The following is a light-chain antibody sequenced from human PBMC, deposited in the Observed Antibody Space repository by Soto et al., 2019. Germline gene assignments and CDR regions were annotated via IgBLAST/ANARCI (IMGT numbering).Light chain of an antibody. V-gene: IGKV1-6*01. CDR3: LQDYTYPWT. J-gene: IGKJ1*01. CDR1: QGISNE. CDR2: GAS. Sequence: IQMTQSPSSLSAPVGDRVTITCRASQGISNELGWYQQRPGKAPKVLIYGASNLQSGVPSRFSGSASGTDFTLTISSLQPEDFATYYCLQDYTYPWTFGQGTKVDI.